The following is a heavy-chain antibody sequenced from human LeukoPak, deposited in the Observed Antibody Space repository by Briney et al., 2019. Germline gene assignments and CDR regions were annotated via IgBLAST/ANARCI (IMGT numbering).Heavy chain of an antibody. CDR2: ISNDGHEK. D-gene: IGHD2-8*01. CDR3: ARDVRGHCTNGVCYMGDAFDI. CDR1: GFNLGDYG. V-gene: IGHV3-30*03. J-gene: IGHJ3*02. Sequence: GRSLRLSCTASGFNLGDYGMHWVRQAPGKGLEWVAVISNDGHEKHYASSVQGRFTISRGTSMNTLYMELNSLRTEDTAVYYCARDVRGHCTNGVCYMGDAFDIWGQGTMVTVSS.